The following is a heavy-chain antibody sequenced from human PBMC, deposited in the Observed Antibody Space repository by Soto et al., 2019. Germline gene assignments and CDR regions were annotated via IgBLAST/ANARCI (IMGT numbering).Heavy chain of an antibody. D-gene: IGHD3-10*01. CDR2: IKGDETTI. CDR1: GFTFNSYW. V-gene: IGHV3-74*01. J-gene: IGHJ4*02. CDR3: ARGGLGSYLLDH. Sequence: EVQVVESGVGLVQLGGSLRLSCAVFGFTFNSYWMHWVLQLQGKGLVWVSRIKGDETTINHGDFVKGRFTISRDNAKNTVYLQMNSLRAEDTALYFCARGGLGSYLLDHWGQGTLVTVSS.